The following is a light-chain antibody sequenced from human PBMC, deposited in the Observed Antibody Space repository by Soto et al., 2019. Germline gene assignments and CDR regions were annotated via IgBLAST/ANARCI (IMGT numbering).Light chain of an antibody. J-gene: IGLJ3*02. V-gene: IGLV2-11*01. CDR3: FSYTASDIWV. Sequence: SVLTQPRSVSGSPGQSVTISCTGTNNDVGGYNFVSWYQQLPGKAPKLMISAVSRRPSGVPDRFSGSKSGNTASLTISGLQADDEADYFCFSYTASDIWVFGGGTKLTVL. CDR1: NNDVGGYNF. CDR2: AVS.